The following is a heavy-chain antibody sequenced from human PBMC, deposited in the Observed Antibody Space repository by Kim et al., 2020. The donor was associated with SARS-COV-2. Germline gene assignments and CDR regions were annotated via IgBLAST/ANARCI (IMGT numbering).Heavy chain of an antibody. J-gene: IGHJ4*02. CDR1: GGSISSYY. CDR3: ARGPRYFDSPFDY. CDR2: IYYSGST. V-gene: IGHV4-59*01. D-gene: IGHD3-9*01. Sequence: SETLSLTCTVSGGSISSYYWSWIRQPPGKGLEWIGYIYYSGSTNYNPSLQGRVTISVDTSKNQFSLKLSSVTAADTAVYYCARGPRYFDSPFDYWGQGTRVPSPQ.